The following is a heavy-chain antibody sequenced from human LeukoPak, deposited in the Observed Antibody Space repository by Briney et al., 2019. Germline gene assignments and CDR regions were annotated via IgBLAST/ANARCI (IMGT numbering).Heavy chain of an antibody. J-gene: IGHJ5*02. CDR1: GVSMNKNY. CDR3: ARGDDLLTGSYDWFNP. V-gene: IGHV4-4*09. CDR2: MSFSGSA. Sequence: SETLSLTCAVSGVSMNKNYWAWIRQSPGGKLEWIGYMSFSGSATYNPSLNSRVSISVDSSKNQFSLDLTSLTAADTAIYYCARGDDLLTGSYDWFNPWGQGTLVIVSS. D-gene: IGHD3-9*01.